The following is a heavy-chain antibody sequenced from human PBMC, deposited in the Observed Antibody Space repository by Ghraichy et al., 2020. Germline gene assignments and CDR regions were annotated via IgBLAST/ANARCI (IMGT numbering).Heavy chain of an antibody. CDR2: MNPNSGNT. D-gene: IGHD6-19*01. Sequence: ASVKVSCRASGYTFTSYDINWVRQATGQGLEWMGWMNPNSGNTGYAQKFQGRVTMTRNTSISTAYMELSSPRSEDTAVYYCARAMGQWSNGRELEYWGQGTLVTVSS. V-gene: IGHV1-8*01. J-gene: IGHJ4*02. CDR3: ARAMGQWSNGRELEY. CDR1: GYTFTSYD.